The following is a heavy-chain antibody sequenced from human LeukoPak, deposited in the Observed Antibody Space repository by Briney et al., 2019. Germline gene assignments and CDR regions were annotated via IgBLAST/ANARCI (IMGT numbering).Heavy chain of an antibody. Sequence: ASVKVSCKASGYTFTSYGISWVRQAPGQGLEWMGWISAYNGNTNYAQKLQGRVTMTTDTSTSTAYMELRSLRSDATAVYYCARSLAQSYYDFWSGYSPNFDYWGQGTLVTVSS. D-gene: IGHD3-3*01. CDR2: ISAYNGNT. CDR3: ARSLAQSYYDFWSGYSPNFDY. CDR1: GYTFTSYG. V-gene: IGHV1-18*01. J-gene: IGHJ4*02.